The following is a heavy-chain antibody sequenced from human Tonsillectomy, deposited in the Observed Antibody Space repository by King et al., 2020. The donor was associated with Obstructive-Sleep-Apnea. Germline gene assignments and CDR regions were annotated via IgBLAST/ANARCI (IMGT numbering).Heavy chain of an antibody. CDR2: IYYSGST. D-gene: IGHD2-2*01. CDR1: GGSITSYY. V-gene: IGHV4-59*01. Sequence: QLQESGPGLVKPSETLSLTCTVSGGSITSYYWSWIRQPPGKGLEWIGSIYYSGSTKYNPSLKSPVTISVDTSKNQFSLKLSSVTTADTAVYYCAGAYIVVVPAAMPGWFDPWGQGILVTVSS. J-gene: IGHJ5*02. CDR3: AGAYIVVVPAAMPGWFDP.